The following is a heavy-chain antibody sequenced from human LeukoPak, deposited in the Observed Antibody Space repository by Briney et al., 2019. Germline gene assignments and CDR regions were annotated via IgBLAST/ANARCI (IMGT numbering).Heavy chain of an antibody. J-gene: IGHJ3*02. CDR1: GGSISSYY. Sequence: SETLSLTCTVSGGSISSYYWSWIRQPPGKGLEWIGYIYTSGSTNYNPSLKSRVTISVDTSKNQFSLKLSSVTAADTAVYYCARTGEYSGSGPSWAFDIWGQGTMVTVSS. V-gene: IGHV4-4*09. D-gene: IGHD3-10*01. CDR2: IYTSGST. CDR3: ARTGEYSGSGPSWAFDI.